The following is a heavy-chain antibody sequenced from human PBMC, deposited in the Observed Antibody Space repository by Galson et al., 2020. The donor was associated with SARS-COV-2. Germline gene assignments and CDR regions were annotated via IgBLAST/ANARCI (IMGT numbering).Heavy chain of an antibody. CDR2: IDWDDDK. V-gene: IGHV2-70*04. D-gene: IGHD6-19*01. CDR1: GFSLSTRGLR. CDR3: ARITVDGWSDF. Sequence: FGPTLVKPTQTLTLTCTFSGFSLSTRGLRVTWIRQPPGKALEWLAHIDWDDDKFYTTSLKTRLTISKDTSKNQVVLTMTNMDPVDTATYFCARITVDGWSDFWGQGTLVTVSS. J-gene: IGHJ4*02.